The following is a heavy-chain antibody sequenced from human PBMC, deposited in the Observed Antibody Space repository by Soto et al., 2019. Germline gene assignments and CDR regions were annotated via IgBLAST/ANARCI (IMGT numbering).Heavy chain of an antibody. J-gene: IGHJ6*03. V-gene: IGHV3-23*01. CDR3: AKVPVRYLEAYYYYMDV. D-gene: IGHD3-3*01. CDR2: ITDGGDSA. Sequence: PGGSLRLSCEVSGFTFSSYPMSWVRQAPERGLEWVSTITDGGDSADYADSVKGRFTTSRDNFKNTLFLQMNSLRAEDTAVYYCAKVPVRYLEAYYYYMDVWGKGTTVTVSS. CDR1: GFTFSSYP.